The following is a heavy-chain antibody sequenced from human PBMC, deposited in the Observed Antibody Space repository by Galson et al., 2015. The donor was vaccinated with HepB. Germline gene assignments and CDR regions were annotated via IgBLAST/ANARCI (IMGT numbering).Heavy chain of an antibody. CDR3: AKGRFMPDY. CDR1: GFTYSINV. J-gene: IGHJ4*02. D-gene: IGHD2-2*01. CDR2: IGASGGDT. Sequence: SLRLSCAASGFTYSINVMSWVRQAPGKGLEWVSTIGASGGDTYYAVSVKGRFTISRDNSKSTLYLQMNSLRADDTAVYYCAKGRFMPDYWGQGTLVTVSS. V-gene: IGHV3-23*01.